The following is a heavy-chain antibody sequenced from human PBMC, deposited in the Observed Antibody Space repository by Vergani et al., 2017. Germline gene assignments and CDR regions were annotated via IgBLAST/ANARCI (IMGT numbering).Heavy chain of an antibody. V-gene: IGHV1-69*17. CDR1: GGTFSSYA. CDR2: IIPIFGIA. CDR3: ARDFGSSWPPREYYGMDV. J-gene: IGHJ6*02. Sequence: QVQLVQSGAEVKKPGSSVKVSCKASGGTFSSYAISWVRQAPGQGLEWMGGIIPIFGIANYAQKFQGRVTITADNSTSTAYMELSSLRSEDTAVYYCARDFGSSWPPREYYGMDVWGQGTTVTVSS. D-gene: IGHD6-13*01.